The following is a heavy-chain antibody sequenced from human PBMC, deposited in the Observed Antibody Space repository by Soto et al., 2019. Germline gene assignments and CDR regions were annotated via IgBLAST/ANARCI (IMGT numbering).Heavy chain of an antibody. J-gene: IGHJ6*02. V-gene: IGHV1-18*01. CDR1: GYTFTSYG. CDR2: ISAYNGNT. D-gene: IGHD1-26*01. Sequence: RASVKVSCKASGYTFTSYGISWVRQAPGQGLEWMGWISAYNGNTNYAQKLQGRVTMTTDTSTSTAYMELRSLRSDDTAVYYCARDRAVGATYYYYYGMGVWGQGTTVTVS. CDR3: ARDRAVGATYYYYYGMGV.